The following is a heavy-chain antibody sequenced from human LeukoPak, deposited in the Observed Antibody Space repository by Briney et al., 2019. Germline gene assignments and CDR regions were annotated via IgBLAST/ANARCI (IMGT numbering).Heavy chain of an antibody. D-gene: IGHD2-15*01. V-gene: IGHV1-69*05. J-gene: IGHJ4*02. CDR3: ARGWSRQVYYFDY. CDR2: IIPIFGTA. CDR1: GGTFSSYA. Sequence: SVKVSCKASGGTFSSYAISWVRQAPGQGLEWMGRIIPIFGTANYAQKFQGRVTITTDESTSTAYMGLSSLRSGDTAVYYCARGWSRQVYYFDYWGQGTLVTVSS.